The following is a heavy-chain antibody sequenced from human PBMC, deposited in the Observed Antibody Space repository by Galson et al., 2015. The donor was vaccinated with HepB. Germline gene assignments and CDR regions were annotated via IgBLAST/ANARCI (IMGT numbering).Heavy chain of an antibody. D-gene: IGHD5-24*01. CDR3: ATDIREMATIPKWYAFDI. CDR2: FDPEDGET. CDR1: GYTLTELS. J-gene: IGHJ3*02. V-gene: IGHV1-24*01. Sequence: SVKVSCKVSGYTLTELSMHWVRQAPGKGLEWMGGFDPEDGETIYAQKFQGRVTMTEDTSTDTAYMELSSLRSEDTAVYYCATDIREMATIPKWYAFDIWGQGTMVTVSS.